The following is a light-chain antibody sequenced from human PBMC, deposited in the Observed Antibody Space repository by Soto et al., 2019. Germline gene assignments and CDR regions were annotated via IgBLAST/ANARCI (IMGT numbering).Light chain of an antibody. Sequence: DIQMTQSPSSLSASVGDRVTITCRASQSISSYLNWYQQKPGKAPKLLIYAASSLQSGVTSRFSGSGSGTDLTLTISSLQPEDFATYYCQQSYSTPLYAFGQGTKLEIK. CDR2: AAS. J-gene: IGKJ2*01. V-gene: IGKV1-39*01. CDR1: QSISSY. CDR3: QQSYSTPLYA.